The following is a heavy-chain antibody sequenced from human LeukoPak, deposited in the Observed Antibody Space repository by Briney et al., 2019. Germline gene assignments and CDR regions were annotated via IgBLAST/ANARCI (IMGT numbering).Heavy chain of an antibody. D-gene: IGHD3-3*01. CDR3: ARLPVSGYYYYYYGMDV. CDR1: GGSINSYY. CDR2: IYYSGST. J-gene: IGHJ6*02. V-gene: IGHV4-59*08. Sequence: SETLSLTCTVSGGSINSYYWSWIRQPPGKGLEWIGYIYYSGSTNYNPSLKSRVTISVDTSKNQFSLKLSSVTAADTAVYYCARLPVSGYYYYYYGMDVWGQGTTVAVSS.